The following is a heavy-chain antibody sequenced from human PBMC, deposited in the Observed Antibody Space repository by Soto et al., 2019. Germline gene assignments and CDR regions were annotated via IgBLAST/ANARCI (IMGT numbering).Heavy chain of an antibody. CDR3: ATSTGAPGNY. D-gene: IGHD1-26*01. J-gene: IGHJ4*02. V-gene: IGHV3-7*01. CDR2: IKQDGSHK. CDR1: GFTVSSFW. Sequence: GSLRLSCVASGFTVSSFWMSWARQAPGKGLEWVANIKQDGSHKYYVPSVKGRFTISRDNAKNSLYLQMNSLRAEDAAVYYCATSTGAPGNYWGQGTLVTVSS.